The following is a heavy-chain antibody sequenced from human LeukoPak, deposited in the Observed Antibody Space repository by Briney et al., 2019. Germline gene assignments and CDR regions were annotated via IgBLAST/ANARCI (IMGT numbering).Heavy chain of an antibody. Sequence: SETLSLTCTVSGGSITSYCWSWIRQPAGKGLEWIGRIYTSGSTNYSPSLKSRVTMSVDTSKNQFSLKLSSVTAADTAVYYCARDGTAMVSKGTRWGQGTLVTVSS. CDR1: GGSITSYC. V-gene: IGHV4-4*07. CDR2: IYTSGST. J-gene: IGHJ4*02. D-gene: IGHD5-18*01. CDR3: ARDGTAMVSKGTR.